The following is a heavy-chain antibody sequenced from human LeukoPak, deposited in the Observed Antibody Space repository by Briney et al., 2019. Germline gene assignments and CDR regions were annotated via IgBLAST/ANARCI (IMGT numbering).Heavy chain of an antibody. J-gene: IGHJ3*02. Sequence: SETLSLTCTVSGGSISSYYWSWIRQPPGKGLEWIGYIYYSGSTNYNPSLKSRVTISVDTSKNQFSLKLSSVTAADTAVYYCARLSLQDAFDIWGQGTMVTVSS. CDR2: IYYSGST. CDR3: ARLSLQDAFDI. V-gene: IGHV4-59*08. CDR1: GGSISSYY.